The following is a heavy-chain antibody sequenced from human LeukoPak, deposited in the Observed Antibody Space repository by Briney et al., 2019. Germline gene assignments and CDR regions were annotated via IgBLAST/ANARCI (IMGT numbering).Heavy chain of an antibody. V-gene: IGHV1-2*02. CDR2: INPNSGGT. Sequence: ASVKVSCKASGYTCTGYYMHWVRQAPGQGLEWMGWINPNSGGTNYAQKFQGRVTMTRDTSISTAYMELSRLRSDDTAVYYCRTDRYGDYGGYIDYWGQGTLVTVSS. CDR3: RTDRYGDYGGYIDY. J-gene: IGHJ4*02. CDR1: GYTCTGYY. D-gene: IGHD4-23*01.